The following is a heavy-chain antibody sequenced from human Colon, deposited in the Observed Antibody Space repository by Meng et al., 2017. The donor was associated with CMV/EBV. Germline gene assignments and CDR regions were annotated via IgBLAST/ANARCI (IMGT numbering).Heavy chain of an antibody. Sequence: GESLKISCAASEFTFGDHYMDWVRQAPGKGLEWVGRISNKGRGYTTQYAASVKGRFTISGDESKNSVYLQMNGLKTEDTAVYFCVRVVDWGQGTLVTVSS. CDR3: VRVVD. CDR2: ISNKGRGYTT. D-gene: IGHD3-10*01. V-gene: IGHV3-72*01. J-gene: IGHJ4*02. CDR1: EFTFGDHY.